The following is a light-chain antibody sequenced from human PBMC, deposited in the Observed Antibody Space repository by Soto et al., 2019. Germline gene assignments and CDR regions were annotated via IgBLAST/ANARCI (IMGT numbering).Light chain of an antibody. Sequence: DIQMTQSPSTLSASVGDRVTITCRAIQSISIWLAWYQQKPGKAPKILIYKASSLESGVPSRSSGSGSGTEFTLTISSLQPDDFATYYCQQYSTYTPRTFGQGTKVDIK. CDR3: QQYSTYTPRT. J-gene: IGKJ1*01. CDR2: KAS. V-gene: IGKV1-5*03. CDR1: QSISIW.